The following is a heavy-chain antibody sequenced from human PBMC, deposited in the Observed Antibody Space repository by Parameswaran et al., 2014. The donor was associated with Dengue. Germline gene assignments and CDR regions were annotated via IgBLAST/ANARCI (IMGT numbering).Heavy chain of an antibody. D-gene: IGHD4/OR15-4a*01. CDR3: TTEWPMVNFYYYYYYMDV. CDR2: IKSKTDGGTT. V-gene: IGHV3-15*01. Sequence: WIRQPPGKGLEWVGRIKSKTDGGTTDYAAPVKGRFTISRDDSKNTLYLQMNSLKTEDTAVYYCTTEWPMVNFYYYYYYMDVWGKGTTVTVSS. J-gene: IGHJ6*03.